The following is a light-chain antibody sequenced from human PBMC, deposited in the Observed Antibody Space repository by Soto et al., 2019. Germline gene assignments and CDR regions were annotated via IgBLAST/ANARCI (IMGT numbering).Light chain of an antibody. CDR3: CSYAGSSFYV. V-gene: IGLV2-11*01. CDR2: TVT. Sequence: QSVLTQPRSVSGSPGQSVTISCTGTSSVIGGYNYVSWYQQHPGKAPKLMIYTVTKRPSGVPDRFSGSKSDNTASLTISGLQADDEADYYCCSYAGSSFYVFGTGTKVTVL. J-gene: IGLJ1*01. CDR1: SSVIGGYNY.